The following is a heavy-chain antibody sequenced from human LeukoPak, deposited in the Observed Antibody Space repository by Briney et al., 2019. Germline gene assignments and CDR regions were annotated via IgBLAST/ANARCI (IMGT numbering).Heavy chain of an antibody. J-gene: IGHJ4*02. CDR3: ARLCGYCSGGSAYYFDY. Sequence: SETLSLTCTVSGGSISSSSYYWGWIRQPPGKGLEWIGSIYYSGSTYYNPSLKSRVTISVDTSKNQFSLKLSSVTAADTAVYYCARLCGYCSGGSAYYFDYWGQGNLVTVSS. CDR2: IYYSGST. CDR1: GGSISSSSYY. D-gene: IGHD2-15*01. V-gene: IGHV4-39*01.